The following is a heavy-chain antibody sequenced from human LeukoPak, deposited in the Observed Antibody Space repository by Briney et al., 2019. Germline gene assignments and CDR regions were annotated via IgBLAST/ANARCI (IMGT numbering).Heavy chain of an antibody. CDR1: GFTFSSYA. CDR2: ISNSGGRT. V-gene: IGHV3-23*01. J-gene: IGHJ4*02. CDR3: ARGRPHGNDY. Sequence: GGSLRLSCAASGFTFSSYAMSWVRQAPGKGLEWVSSISNSGGRTFYTDSVKGRFTISRDNSKITLYLQMNSLRVEDTAVYYCARGRPHGNDYWGQGTLVTVSS. D-gene: IGHD4-23*01.